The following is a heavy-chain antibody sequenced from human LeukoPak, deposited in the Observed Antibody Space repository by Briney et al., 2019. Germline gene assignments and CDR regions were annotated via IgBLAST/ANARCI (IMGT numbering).Heavy chain of an antibody. D-gene: IGHD6-13*01. CDR3: ARFIAAPYYFDY. CDR2: ISSSRSYI. Sequence: GGSLRLSCAASGLTFSRYSLNWVRQAPGKGLEGVSFISSSRSYIYYADSVKGRFTISRDNAKNSLYLQMNSLRAEDTAVYYCARFIAAPYYFDYWGRGTLVTVSS. CDR1: GLTFSRYS. V-gene: IGHV3-21*01. J-gene: IGHJ4*02.